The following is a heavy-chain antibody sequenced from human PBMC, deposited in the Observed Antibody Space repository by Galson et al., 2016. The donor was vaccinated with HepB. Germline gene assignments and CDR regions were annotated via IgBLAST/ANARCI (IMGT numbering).Heavy chain of an antibody. CDR3: ARMTGTTPGGY. V-gene: IGHV3-53*01. D-gene: IGHD1-1*01. J-gene: IGHJ4*02. CDR2: IYSGGST. CDR1: GFTFSSYW. Sequence: SLRLFCAASGFTFSSYWMTWVRQVPGKGLEWVSLIYSGGSTYYADSVKGRFTISRDNSKNTLYLQMNSLRAEDTAVYYCARMTGTTPGGYWGQGTLVTVSS.